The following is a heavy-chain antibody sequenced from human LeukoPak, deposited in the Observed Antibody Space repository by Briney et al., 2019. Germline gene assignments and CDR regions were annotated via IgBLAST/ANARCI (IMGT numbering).Heavy chain of an antibody. CDR1: GGSFSGYY. J-gene: IGHJ5*02. CDR3: APRGDIEHSYGYGKWFDP. V-gene: IGHV4-34*01. Sequence: ASETLSLTCAVYGGSFSGYYWSWIRQPPGKGLEWIGEINHSGSTNYNASLKSRVTISVDTSKNQFSLRLSSVTAADTAVYYCAPRGDIEHSYGYGKWFDPWGQGTRVTVSS. D-gene: IGHD5-18*01. CDR2: INHSGST.